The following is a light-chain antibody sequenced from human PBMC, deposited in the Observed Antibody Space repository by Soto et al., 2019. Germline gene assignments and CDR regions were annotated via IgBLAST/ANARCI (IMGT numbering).Light chain of an antibody. CDR2: GAS. CDR3: QQYLSWPLS. CDR1: QNVNNN. J-gene: IGKJ4*01. Sequence: EIVMTQSPAPLSVSPGERATLSCRASQNVNNNLAWYQQKPGQAPRLLIHGASTRASGIPGTFSASGSGTEFTLTISSLQSEDFAVYYCQQYLSWPLSVGGGTKVEIK. V-gene: IGKV3-15*01.